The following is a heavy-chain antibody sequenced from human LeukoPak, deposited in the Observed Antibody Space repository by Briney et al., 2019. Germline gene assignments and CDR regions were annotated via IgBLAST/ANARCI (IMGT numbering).Heavy chain of an antibody. V-gene: IGHV4-34*01. CDR2: INHSGST. D-gene: IGHD6-25*01. J-gene: IGHJ2*01. Sequence: SETLSLTCTVYGGSFSGYYWSWIRQPPGKGLEWIGEINHSGSTNYNPSLKSRVTISVDTSKIQFSLKLSSVTAADTAVYYCARQGGGFWYFDLWGRGTLVTVSS. CDR3: ARQGGGFWYFDL. CDR1: GGSFSGYY.